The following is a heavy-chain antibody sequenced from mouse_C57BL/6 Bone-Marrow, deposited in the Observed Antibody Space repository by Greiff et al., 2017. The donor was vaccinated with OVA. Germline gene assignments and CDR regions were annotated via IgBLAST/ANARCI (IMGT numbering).Heavy chain of an antibody. CDR1: GYTFTDYN. CDR3: ARGGYYGSSSGYFDV. Sequence: DVKLQESGPELVKPGASVKIPCKASGYTFTDYNMDWVKQSHGKSLEWIGDINPNNGGTIYNQKFKGKATLTVDKSSSTAYMELRSLTSEDTAVYYCARGGYYGSSSGYFDVWGTGTTVTVSS. CDR2: INPNNGGT. J-gene: IGHJ1*03. V-gene: IGHV1-18*01. D-gene: IGHD1-1*01.